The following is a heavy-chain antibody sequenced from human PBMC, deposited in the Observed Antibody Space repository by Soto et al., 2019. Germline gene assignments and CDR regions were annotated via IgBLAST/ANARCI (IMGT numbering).Heavy chain of an antibody. J-gene: IGHJ4*02. CDR1: GGFFSGYY. CDR2: ISYSGTT. V-gene: IGHV4-31*11. CDR3: ARGDGWYSGSFD. D-gene: IGHD1-26*01. Sequence: SETLSLTCAVYGGFFSGYYWSWIRQHPGKGLEWIGYISYSGTTYYNLALKSRVTISVDTSKNQFSLKLSSVNAADTAVYYCARGDGWYSGSFDWGQGTLVTVSS.